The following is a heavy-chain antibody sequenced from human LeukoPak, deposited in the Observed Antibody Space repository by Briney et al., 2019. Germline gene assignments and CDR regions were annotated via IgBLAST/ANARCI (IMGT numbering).Heavy chain of an antibody. CDR1: GGSISSCY. V-gene: IGHV4-59*01. CDR3: ARELVNRSVHKRGPFDH. J-gene: IGHJ5*02. Sequence: SETLSLTCTASGGSISSCYWSWIRQPPGKGLEGMGYIYYSGSTNYNPSLMSRVTILVDKSKNHFSLKQSCVTAADTAVYYCARELVNRSVHKRGPFDHWGQETLDTDPS. CDR2: IYYSGST. D-gene: IGHD1-26*01.